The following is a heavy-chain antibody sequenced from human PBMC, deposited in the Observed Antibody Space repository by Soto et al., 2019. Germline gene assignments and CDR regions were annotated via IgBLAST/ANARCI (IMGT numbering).Heavy chain of an antibody. CDR1: GGAFGSYA. D-gene: IGHD5-12*01. J-gene: IGHJ4*02. Sequence: QVQLVQSGAEVKKPGSSVKVSCKASGGAFGSYAINWVRQAPGQGLGWMGGIIPMFDTTNYAQRFQGRVTVTADESTRTVYLELTRLRSEDTAMYYCTRHRGYSSGYWGQDFWGQGTLVTVSS. CDR3: TRHRGYSSGYWGQDF. CDR2: IIPMFDTT. V-gene: IGHV1-69*01.